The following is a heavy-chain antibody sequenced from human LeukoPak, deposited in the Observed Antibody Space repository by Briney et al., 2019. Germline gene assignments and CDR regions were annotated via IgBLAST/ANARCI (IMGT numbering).Heavy chain of an antibody. V-gene: IGHV3-74*01. CDR2: IDSDGRST. CDR3: TRGGLWFGAFLDY. CDR1: GFSFRSYW. J-gene: IGHJ4*02. Sequence: GGSLRLPCAASGFSFRSYWMNWVRQAPGKGLVWVSRIDSDGRSTTYADSVKGRFTISRDNAKNTLFLQMNSLRVEDTAVYYCTRGGLWFGAFLDYWGQGTRVTVSS. D-gene: IGHD3-10*01.